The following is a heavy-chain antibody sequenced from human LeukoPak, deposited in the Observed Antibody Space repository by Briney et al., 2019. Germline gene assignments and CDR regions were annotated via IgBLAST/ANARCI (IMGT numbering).Heavy chain of an antibody. Sequence: GGSLRLSCAASGFTFSSYSMNWVRQAPGKGLEWVSSISSSSSYIYYADSVKGRFTISRDNAKNSLYLQMNSLRAEDTAVYYCARAPIPGPRNWFDPWGQGTLVTVSS. V-gene: IGHV3-21*01. J-gene: IGHJ5*02. CDR2: ISSSSSYI. CDR3: ARAPIPGPRNWFDP. CDR1: GFTFSSYS.